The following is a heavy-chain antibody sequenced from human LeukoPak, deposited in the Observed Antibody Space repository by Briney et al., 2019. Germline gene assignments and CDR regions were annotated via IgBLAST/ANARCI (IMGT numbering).Heavy chain of an antibody. J-gene: IGHJ3*02. CDR2: IYHSGST. D-gene: IGHD3-22*01. V-gene: IGHV4-38-2*02. CDR1: GYSISSGYY. CDR3: ARVHLAFDSFDAFDI. Sequence: SSETLSLTCTVSGYSISSGYYWGWIRQPPGKGLEWIGSIYHSGSTYYNPSLKSRVTISVDTSKNQFSLKLSSVTAADTAVYYCARVHLAFDSFDAFDIWGQGTMVTVSS.